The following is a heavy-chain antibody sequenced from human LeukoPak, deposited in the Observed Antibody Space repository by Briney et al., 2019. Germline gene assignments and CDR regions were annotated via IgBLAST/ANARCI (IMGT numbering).Heavy chain of an antibody. Sequence: GRSLRLSCSASGFTFSYYAIHWVRQAPGKGLEWVALIWSDGSNKYYADSVKGRITISRDNSKNAVYLQMNSLRAEDTAVYYCARELFSSGSCPDGWGQGTLVTVSS. J-gene: IGHJ4*02. CDR2: IWSDGSNK. D-gene: IGHD3-10*01. CDR3: ARELFSSGSCPDG. V-gene: IGHV3-33*01. CDR1: GFTFSYYA.